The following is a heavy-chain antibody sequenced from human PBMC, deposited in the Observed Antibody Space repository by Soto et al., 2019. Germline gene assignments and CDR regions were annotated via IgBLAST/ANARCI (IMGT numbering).Heavy chain of an antibody. D-gene: IGHD3-22*01. CDR1: GDSVSSRFW. V-gene: IGHV4-4*02. CDR2: IYHSRSA. Sequence: LSLTCAVSGDSVSSRFWWSWVRQSPGKGLEWIGEIYHSRSANYNPSLKSRVTMSVDNSKSQRSLTLSSMTAADTAVYYCARYSMAVVPEYWGQGTLVTVSS. CDR3: ARYSMAVVPEY. J-gene: IGHJ4*02.